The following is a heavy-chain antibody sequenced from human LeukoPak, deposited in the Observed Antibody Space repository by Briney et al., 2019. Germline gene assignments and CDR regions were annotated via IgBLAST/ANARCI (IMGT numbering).Heavy chain of an antibody. CDR1: GYTFTGYY. V-gene: IGHV1-2*02. Sequence: ASVKVSCKASGYTFTGYYMHWVRQAPGQGLEWMGWINPNSGGTYYAQKFQGRVTMTSDTSISTAYMELSRLRSDDTAVYYCARDVATWEATDYWGQGTLVTVSS. J-gene: IGHJ4*02. D-gene: IGHD1-26*01. CDR3: ARDVATWEATDY. CDR2: INPNSGGT.